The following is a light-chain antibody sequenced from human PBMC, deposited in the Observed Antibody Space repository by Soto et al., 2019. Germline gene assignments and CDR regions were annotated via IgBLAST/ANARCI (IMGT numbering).Light chain of an antibody. CDR3: QQYCSSPWT. Sequence: DIVMTQSPDSLAVSLGERATINCRSSQSVLYSSSNKNYLAWYQQKPGQPPKLLIYWASTRESGVPDRFSGSGSGTDFTRTISSLQAEDVAVYYCQQYCSSPWTFGQGTKVAIK. CDR1: QSVLYSSSNKNY. J-gene: IGKJ1*01. CDR2: WAS. V-gene: IGKV4-1*01.